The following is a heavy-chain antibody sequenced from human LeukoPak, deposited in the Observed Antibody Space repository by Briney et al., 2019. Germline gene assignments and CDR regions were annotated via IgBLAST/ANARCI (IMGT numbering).Heavy chain of an antibody. D-gene: IGHD1-14*01. CDR3: ASVPNQTGAEYFQH. CDR2: IYSGGST. CDR1: GFTVSSNY. Sequence: PGGSLRLSCAASGFTVSSNYMSWVRQAPGKGLEWVSVIYSGGSTYYADSVKGRSTISRDNSKNTLYLQMNSLRAEDTAVYYCASVPNQTGAEYFQHWGQGTLVTVSS. V-gene: IGHV3-53*01. J-gene: IGHJ1*01.